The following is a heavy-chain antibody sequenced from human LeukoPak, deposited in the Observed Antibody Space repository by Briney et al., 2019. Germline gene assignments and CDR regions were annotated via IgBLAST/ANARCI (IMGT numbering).Heavy chain of an antibody. Sequence: EASVKVSCKASGYTFTSYDINWVRQATGQGLEWMGWMNPNSGNTGYAQKFQGRVTMTRNTSISTAYMELSSLRSEDTAVYYCARGLGIAAAGPSANMDVWGKGTTVTISS. CDR2: MNPNSGNT. J-gene: IGHJ6*03. CDR1: GYTFTSYD. D-gene: IGHD6-13*01. V-gene: IGHV1-8*02. CDR3: ARGLGIAAAGPSANMDV.